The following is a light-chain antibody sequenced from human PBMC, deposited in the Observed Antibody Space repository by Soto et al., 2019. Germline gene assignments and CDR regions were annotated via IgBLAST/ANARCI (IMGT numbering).Light chain of an antibody. CDR1: SSDVGGYNY. CDR3: CSYAGMYSYV. CDR2: DVS. Sequence: QSALTQPRSVSGSPGQSVTISCTGTSSDVGGYNYVSWYQQHPGKAPKLMIYDVSKRPSGVPDRFSGSKSGNTASLTISGLQAEDEADYYCCSYAGMYSYVSAAGTKVTVL. V-gene: IGLV2-11*01. J-gene: IGLJ1*01.